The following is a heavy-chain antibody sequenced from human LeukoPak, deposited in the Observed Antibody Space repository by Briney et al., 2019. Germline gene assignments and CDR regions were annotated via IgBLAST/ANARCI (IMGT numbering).Heavy chain of an antibody. J-gene: IGHJ3*02. CDR2: ISSSGSTI. V-gene: IGHV3-48*03. CDR1: GFTFSSYE. CDR3: ASGYDSSGYYPDAFDI. Sequence: QPGRSLRLSCAASGFTFSSYEMNWVRQAPGKGLEWVSYISSSGSTIYYAASVKGRFTISRDNAKNSLYLQMNSLRAEDTAVYYCASGYDSSGYYPDAFDIWGQGTMVTVSS. D-gene: IGHD3-22*01.